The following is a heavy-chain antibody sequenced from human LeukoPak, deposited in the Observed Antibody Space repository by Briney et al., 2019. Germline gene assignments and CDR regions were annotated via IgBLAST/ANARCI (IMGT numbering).Heavy chain of an antibody. Sequence: ASVKVSCKASGGTFSSYAISWVRQAPGQGLEWMGRIIPILGIASYAQKFQGRVTITADKSTSTAYMELSSLRSEDTAVYYCARVGLAARPISVYWGQGTLVTVSS. V-gene: IGHV1-69*04. CDR3: ARVGLAARPISVY. D-gene: IGHD6-6*01. CDR1: GGTFSSYA. CDR2: IIPILGIA. J-gene: IGHJ4*02.